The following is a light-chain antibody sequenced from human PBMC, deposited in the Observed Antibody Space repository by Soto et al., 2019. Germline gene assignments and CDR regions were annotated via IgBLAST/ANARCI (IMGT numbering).Light chain of an antibody. V-gene: IGLV1-40*01. CDR2: GNN. CDR3: QSYDSSLSGSYV. CDR1: SSNIGAGYD. J-gene: IGLJ1*01. Sequence: QSVLTQPPSVSGAPGQRVTISCTGSSSNIGAGYDVHWYQRLPGTAPKVLIYGNNNRPSGVPDRFSGSKSGTSASLAITGLQAEVEADYYCQSYDSSLSGSYVFGTGTKVTVL.